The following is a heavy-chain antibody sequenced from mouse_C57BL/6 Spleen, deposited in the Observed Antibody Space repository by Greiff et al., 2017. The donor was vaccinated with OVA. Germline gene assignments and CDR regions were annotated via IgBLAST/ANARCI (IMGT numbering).Heavy chain of an antibody. CDR2: IYPGGGYT. D-gene: IGHD1-1*01. Sequence: VQLQQSGAELVRPGTSVKMSCKASGYTFTNYWIGWAKQRPGHGLEWIGDIYPGGGYTNYNEKFKGKATLTADKSSSTAYMQFSSLPSEDSAIYYCARTPIDYGSSFDYWGQGTTLTVSS. J-gene: IGHJ2*01. CDR3: ARTPIDYGSSFDY. CDR1: GYTFTNYW. V-gene: IGHV1-63*01.